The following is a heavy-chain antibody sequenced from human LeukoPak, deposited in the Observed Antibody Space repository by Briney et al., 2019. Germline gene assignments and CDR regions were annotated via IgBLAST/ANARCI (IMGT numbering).Heavy chain of an antibody. V-gene: IGHV1-18*01. D-gene: IGHD2-2*01. J-gene: IGHJ4*02. CDR3: ARDQHEIVVVPAAVDFDY. CDR1: GYTFTSYG. Sequence: ASVKVSCKASGYTFTSYGISWVRQAPGQGLEWMGWISAYNGNTNYAQKLQGRVTVTTDTSTSTAYMELRSLRSDGTAVYYCARDQHEIVVVPAAVDFDYWGQGTLVTVSS. CDR2: ISAYNGNT.